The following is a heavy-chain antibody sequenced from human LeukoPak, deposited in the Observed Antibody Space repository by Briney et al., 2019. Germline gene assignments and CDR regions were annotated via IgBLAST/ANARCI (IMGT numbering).Heavy chain of an antibody. Sequence: SETLSLTCAVYGGSFSVYYWGWIRQPPGKGLEWIGSIYNSGSTYYYPSLKSRVTISVDTSKNQFSLKLSSVTAADTAVYYCARHSYGSGSYYSSWGQGTLVTVSS. CDR2: IYNSGST. CDR3: ARHSYGSGSYYSS. D-gene: IGHD3-10*01. CDR1: GGSFSVYY. J-gene: IGHJ5*02. V-gene: IGHV4-39*01.